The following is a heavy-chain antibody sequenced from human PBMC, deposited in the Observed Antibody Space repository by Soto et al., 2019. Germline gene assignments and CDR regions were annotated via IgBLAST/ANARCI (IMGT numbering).Heavy chain of an antibody. J-gene: IGHJ4*02. CDR1: GGSFSGYY. CDR3: ARGLTTVTTVRYFDY. CDR2: INHSGST. D-gene: IGHD4-17*01. V-gene: IGHV4-34*01. Sequence: SETLSLTCAVYGGSFSGYYWSWIRQPPRKGLEWIGEINHSGSTNYNPSLKSRVTISVDTSKNQFSLKLSSVTAADTAVYYCARGLTTVTTVRYFDYWGQGALVTVSS.